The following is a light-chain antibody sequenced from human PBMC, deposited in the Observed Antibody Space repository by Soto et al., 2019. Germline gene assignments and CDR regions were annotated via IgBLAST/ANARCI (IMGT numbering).Light chain of an antibody. CDR2: EVS. V-gene: IGLV2-14*01. J-gene: IGLJ1*01. CDR1: SRDVGGYNY. Sequence: QSVLTQPAPVPGSPGQSITISCTGTSRDVGGYNYVSWYQQHPGKAPKLMIYEVSNRPSGVSNRFSGSKSGNTASLTISGLQAEDEADYYCSSYTSSSTPYVFGTGTNVTVL. CDR3: SSYTSSSTPYV.